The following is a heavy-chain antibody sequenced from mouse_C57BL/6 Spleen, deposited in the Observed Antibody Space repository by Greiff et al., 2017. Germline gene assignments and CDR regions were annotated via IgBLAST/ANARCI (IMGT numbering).Heavy chain of an antibody. CDR1: GYTFTDYY. V-gene: IGHV1-76*01. D-gene: IGHD2-2*01. CDR2: IYPGSGNT. Sequence: QVQLQQSGAELVRPGASVKLSCKASGYTFTDYYINWVKQRPGQGLEWIARIYPGSGNTYYNEKFKGKATLTAEKSSSTAYMQLSSLTSEDSAVYFCAKERYGYGYWYFDVWGTGTTVTVSS. CDR3: AKERYGYGYWYFDV. J-gene: IGHJ1*03.